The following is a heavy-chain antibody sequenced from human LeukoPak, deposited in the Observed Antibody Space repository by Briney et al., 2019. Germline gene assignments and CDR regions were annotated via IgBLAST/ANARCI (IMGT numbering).Heavy chain of an antibody. J-gene: IGHJ5*02. D-gene: IGHD6-13*01. V-gene: IGHV3-48*03. CDR2: ISSSGSTI. CDR3: ARGTGSSSWYDLRWFDP. Sequence: GGSLRLSCAASGFTFSSYEMNWVRQAPGKGLEWVSYISSSGSTIYYAASVKGRFTISRDNAKNSLYLQMNSLRSDDTAVYYCARGTGSSSWYDLRWFDPWGQGTLVTVSS. CDR1: GFTFSSYE.